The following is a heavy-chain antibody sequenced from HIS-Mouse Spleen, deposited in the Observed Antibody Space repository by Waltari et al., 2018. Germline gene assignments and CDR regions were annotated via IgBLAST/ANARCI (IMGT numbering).Heavy chain of an antibody. CDR3: AKGKYYFDY. J-gene: IGHJ4*02. V-gene: IGHV3-33*06. Sequence: QVQLVESGGGVVQPGRSLRLPCAASGFTFSSYGMPWVRQAPGKGLEWVAVIWYDGSNKYYADSVKGRFTISRDNSKNTLYLQMNSLRAEDTAVYYCAKGKYYFDYWGQGTLVTVSS. CDR1: GFTFSSYG. CDR2: IWYDGSNK.